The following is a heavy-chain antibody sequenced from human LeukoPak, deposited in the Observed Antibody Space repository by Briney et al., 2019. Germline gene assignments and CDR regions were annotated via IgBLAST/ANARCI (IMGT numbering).Heavy chain of an antibody. CDR3: VRGGSSVSFDY. V-gene: IGHV3-74*01. D-gene: IGHD3-10*01. CDR2: INSDGGNT. J-gene: IGHJ4*02. CDR1: GFTFSNCW. Sequence: GGSLRLTCAASGFTFSNCWMHWVHQTPGKGLVWVSRINSDGGNTNYADSVKGRFTVSRDNAKNTLYLQINSLRVEDTALYYCVRGGSSVSFDYWGQGTLVAVSS.